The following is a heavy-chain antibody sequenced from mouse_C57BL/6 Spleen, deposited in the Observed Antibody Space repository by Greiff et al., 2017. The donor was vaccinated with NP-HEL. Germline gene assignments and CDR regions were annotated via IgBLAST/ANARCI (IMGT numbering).Heavy chain of an antibody. CDR2: IDPSDSYT. Sequence: QVQLQQPGAELVRPGTSVKLSCKASGYTFTSYWMHWVKQRPGQGLEWIGVIDPSDSYTNYNQKFKGKATLTVDTSSSTAYMQLSSLTSEDSAVYYCARKGRDYDSFAYWGQRTLVTVSA. D-gene: IGHD2-4*01. CDR3: ARKGRDYDSFAY. V-gene: IGHV1-59*01. J-gene: IGHJ3*01. CDR1: GYTFTSYW.